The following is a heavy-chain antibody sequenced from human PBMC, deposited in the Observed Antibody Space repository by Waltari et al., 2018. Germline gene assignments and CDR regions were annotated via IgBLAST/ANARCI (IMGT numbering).Heavy chain of an antibody. D-gene: IGHD2-21*01. CDR2: IYYSGST. CDR3: ARQYRVYSDAFDI. J-gene: IGHJ3*02. CDR1: GGSISSSCYY. V-gene: IGHV4-39*01. Sequence: QLQLQESGPGLVKPSETLSLTFPVSGGSISSSCYYWSWHRHTPGKWLVWIGSIYYSGSTYYNPSLKSRVTISVDTSKNQFTLKLSSVTAADTAVYYCARQYRVYSDAFDIWGQGTMVTVSS.